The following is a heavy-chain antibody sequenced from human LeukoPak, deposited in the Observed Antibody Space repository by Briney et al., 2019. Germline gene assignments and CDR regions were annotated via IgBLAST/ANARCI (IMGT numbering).Heavy chain of an antibody. CDR2: IYYTGST. V-gene: IGHV4-61*01. J-gene: IGHJ4*02. Sequence: EPSETLSLTCTVSGGSVSSGSYYWSWIRQPPGKGLEWIGYIYYTGSTKYNPSLKSRVTISVDTSKSQFSLKLSSVTAADTAVYYCARLTRRSGNYFDYWGQGTLVTVSS. CDR3: ARLTRRSGNYFDY. CDR1: GGSVSSGSYY. D-gene: IGHD1-1*01.